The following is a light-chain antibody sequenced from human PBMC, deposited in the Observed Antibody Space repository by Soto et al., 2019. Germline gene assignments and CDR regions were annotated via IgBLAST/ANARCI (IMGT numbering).Light chain of an antibody. CDR3: QQYGRSPFT. J-gene: IGKJ2*01. V-gene: IGKV3-20*01. CDR1: QRITSNF. Sequence: EIVLTQSPVTLSLSPGERATLSCRASQRITSNFFAWFQQKAGLAPRLLIYGASTRASGVPDRFSGGGSGTDFVLTISRLEPEDFAVYYCQQYGRSPFTFGQGTKLQIK. CDR2: GAS.